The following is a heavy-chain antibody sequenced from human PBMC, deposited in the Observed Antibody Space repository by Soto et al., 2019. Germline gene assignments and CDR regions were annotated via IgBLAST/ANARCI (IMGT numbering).Heavy chain of an antibody. CDR1: GFSISRFS. J-gene: IGHJ4*02. Sequence: GGSLRLSCEASGFSISRFSMNWVRQAPGKGLDWVASISGDAETTSYADSVQGRFTISKDNSKNTVSLQMKSLTAKDTAVYYCAKGDSGTTPPYYFDHWGQGSLVTVSS. CDR3: AKGDSGTTPPYYFDH. D-gene: IGHD1-1*01. V-gene: IGHV3-23*01. CDR2: ISGDAETT.